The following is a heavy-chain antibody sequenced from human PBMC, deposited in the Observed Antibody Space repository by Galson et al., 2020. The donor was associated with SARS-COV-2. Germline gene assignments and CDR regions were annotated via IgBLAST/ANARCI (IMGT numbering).Heavy chain of an antibody. CDR2: IYYSGST. J-gene: IGHJ4*02. D-gene: IGHD1-26*01. Sequence: ETSETLSLTCTVSGGSISSSSYYWGWIRQPPGKGLEWIGSIYYSGSTYYNPSLKSRVTISVDTSKNQFSLKLSSVTAADTAVYYCARGQKGANTVDYWGQGTLVTVSS. CDR1: GGSISSSSYY. CDR3: ARGQKGANTVDY. V-gene: IGHV4-39*01.